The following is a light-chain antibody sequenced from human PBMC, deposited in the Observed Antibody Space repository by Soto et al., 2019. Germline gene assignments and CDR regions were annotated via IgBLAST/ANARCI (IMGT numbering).Light chain of an antibody. Sequence: EIVLTQSPGTLSVSPGERATLSCRASQTISSNYLAWYQQKPGQAPSLLIYGTSSRATGIPDRFSGSGSGTDFTLTSSRLEPEDSEIYYCQRNVSWTFGQGTKVEIK. J-gene: IGKJ1*01. CDR2: GTS. V-gene: IGKV3-20*01. CDR3: QRNVSWT. CDR1: QTISSNY.